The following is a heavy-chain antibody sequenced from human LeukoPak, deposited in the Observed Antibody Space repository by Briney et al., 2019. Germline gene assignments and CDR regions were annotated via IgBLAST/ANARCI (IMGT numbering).Heavy chain of an antibody. CDR1: GFTFRSYS. CDR3: AKAPGSSWAAFDS. J-gene: IGHJ4*02. CDR2: ISGSGDNT. V-gene: IGHV3-23*01. Sequence: PGGSLRLSCAASGFTFRSYSMSWVRQAPGKGLERVSTISGSGDNTYYADSLKGRFTISRDNSKNTLYLQVNSLRAEDTALYYCAKAPGSSWAAFDSWGQGTLVTVSS. D-gene: IGHD6-13*01.